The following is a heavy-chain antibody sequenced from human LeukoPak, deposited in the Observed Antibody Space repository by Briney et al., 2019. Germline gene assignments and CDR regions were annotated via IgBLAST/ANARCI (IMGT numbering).Heavy chain of an antibody. CDR2: IWYDGSNK. CDR1: GFTFSSYG. V-gene: IGHV3-33*01. Sequence: GRSLRLSCAASGFTFSSYGMHWVRQAPGKGLEWVAVIWYDGSNKYYADSVKGRFTIPRDNSKNTLYLQMNSLRAEDTAVYYCARDGSSGCLDYWGQGTLVTVSS. D-gene: IGHD6-19*01. J-gene: IGHJ4*02. CDR3: ARDGSSGCLDY.